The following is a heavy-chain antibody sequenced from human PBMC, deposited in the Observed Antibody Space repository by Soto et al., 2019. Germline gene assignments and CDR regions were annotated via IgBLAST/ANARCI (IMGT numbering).Heavy chain of an antibody. D-gene: IGHD3-9*01. J-gene: IGHJ5*02. Sequence: QITLKDSGPTLVKPTQTLTLTCTFSGFSLRTSAVAVGWDRQPPGKALAGLAFIYWDDDTRYSPSLKSRLTTAKFTSNNNVLLTMTNMDPVDTGIYYCAHQNGPNERYVDWLSSFDWFDPWGQGIMVTVAS. CDR1: GFSLRTSAVA. CDR2: IYWDDDT. CDR3: AHQNGPNERYVDWLSSFDWFDP. V-gene: IGHV2-5*02.